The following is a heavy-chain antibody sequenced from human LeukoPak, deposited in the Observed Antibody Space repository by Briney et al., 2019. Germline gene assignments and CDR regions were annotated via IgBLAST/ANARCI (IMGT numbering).Heavy chain of an antibody. D-gene: IGHD6-19*01. CDR1: GGSISSYY. V-gene: IGHV4-59*12. CDR3: ARVGLVAVAATPFDY. J-gene: IGHJ4*02. Sequence: SETLSLTCTVSGGSISSYYWSWIRQPPGKGLEWIGYIYYSGSTNYNPSLKSRVTISVDTSKNQFSLKLSSVTAADTAVYYCARVGLVAVAATPFDYWGQGTLVTVSS. CDR2: IYYSGST.